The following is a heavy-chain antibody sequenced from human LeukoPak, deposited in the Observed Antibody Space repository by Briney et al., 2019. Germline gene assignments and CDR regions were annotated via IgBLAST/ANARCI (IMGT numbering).Heavy chain of an antibody. D-gene: IGHD3-3*01. CDR2: ISGSGGST. CDR3: AKDLRPSIFGVVSDAFDI. Sequence: GGSLRLSCAASGFTFSSNGMNWVRQAPGKGLEWVSVISGSGGSTYYADSVKGRFTISRDNSKNTLFLQMNSLRAEDTAVYYCAKDLRPSIFGVVSDAFDIWGQGTMVTVSS. J-gene: IGHJ3*02. CDR1: GFTFSSNG. V-gene: IGHV3-23*01.